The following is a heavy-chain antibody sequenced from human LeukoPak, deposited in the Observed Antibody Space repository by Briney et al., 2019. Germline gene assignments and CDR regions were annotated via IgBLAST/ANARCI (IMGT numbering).Heavy chain of an antibody. J-gene: IGHJ4*02. CDR3: ARGYYSSSRFDS. V-gene: IGHV3-74*01. Sequence: GGPLRLSCAASGFPFSNYWMHWVRQAPGKVLVWVSRVNSDGSTTNYADSVKGLFTISRDNAENTVYMRMNSLRPEDTAVYYCARGYYSSSRFDSWGQGTLVTVSS. CDR2: VNSDGSTT. D-gene: IGHD6-13*01. CDR1: GFPFSNYW.